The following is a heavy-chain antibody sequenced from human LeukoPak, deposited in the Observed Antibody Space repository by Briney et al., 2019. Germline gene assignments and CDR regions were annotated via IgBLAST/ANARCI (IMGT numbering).Heavy chain of an antibody. J-gene: IGHJ3*02. Sequence: GASVKVSCKASGYTFTGYYMHWVRQAPGQGLEWMGWINPNSGGTNYAQKFQGRVTMTRDTSISTAYMELSRLRSDDTAVYYCAGWPSSSWYKVAAFGIWGQGTMVTVSS. CDR3: AGWPSSSWYKVAAFGI. CDR1: GYTFTGYY. D-gene: IGHD6-13*01. V-gene: IGHV1-2*02. CDR2: INPNSGGT.